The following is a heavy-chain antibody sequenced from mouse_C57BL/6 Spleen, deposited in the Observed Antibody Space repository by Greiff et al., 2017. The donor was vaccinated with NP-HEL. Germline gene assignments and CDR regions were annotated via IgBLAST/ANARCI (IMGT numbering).Heavy chain of an antibody. CDR3: ACNWDPSCAY. CDR2: IYWDDDK. Sequence: QVTLKESGPGILQSSQTLSLTCSFSGFSLSTSGMGVSWIRQPSGKGLEWLAHIYWDDDKRYNPSLKSRLTISKDTSRNQVFLKITSVDTADTATYYCACNWDPSCAYWGQGTLVTVSA. V-gene: IGHV8-12*01. J-gene: IGHJ3*01. D-gene: IGHD4-1*01. CDR1: GFSLSTSGMG.